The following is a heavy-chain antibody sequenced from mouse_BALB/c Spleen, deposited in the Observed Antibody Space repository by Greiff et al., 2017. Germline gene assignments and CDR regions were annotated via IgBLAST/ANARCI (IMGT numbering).Heavy chain of an antibody. CDR2: INPSTGYT. CDR3: TGRGYDYDWAMDY. D-gene: IGHD2-4*01. J-gene: IGHJ4*01. CDR1: GYTFTSYW. Sequence: QVQLQQSGAELAKPGASVKMSCKASGYTFTSYWMHWVKQRPGQGLEWIGYINPSTGYTEYNQKFKDKATLTADKSSSTAYMQLSSLTSEDSAVYYCTGRGYDYDWAMDYWGQGTSVTASS. V-gene: IGHV1-7*01.